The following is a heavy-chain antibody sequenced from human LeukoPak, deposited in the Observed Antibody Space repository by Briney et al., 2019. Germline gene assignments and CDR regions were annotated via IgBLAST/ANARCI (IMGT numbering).Heavy chain of an antibody. CDR3: VRDQGSDSGSYFGY. CDR2: ISSSSSYI. Sequence: GGSLRLSCAASGFTFSSYSMNWVRQAPGKGLEWVSSISSSSSYIYYADSVKGRFTISRDNAKNSLYLQMNSLRAEDTAVYYCVRDQGSDSGSYFGYWGQGTLVTVSS. V-gene: IGHV3-21*01. D-gene: IGHD1-26*01. CDR1: GFTFSSYS. J-gene: IGHJ4*02.